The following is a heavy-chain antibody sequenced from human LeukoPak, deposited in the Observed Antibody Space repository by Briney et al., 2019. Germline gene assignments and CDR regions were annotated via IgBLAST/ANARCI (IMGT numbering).Heavy chain of an antibody. D-gene: IGHD3-10*01. CDR1: SYSISSGYY. V-gene: IGHV4-38-2*02. CDR2: IYHSWNT. Sequence: PSETLSLTCTVSSYSISSGYYWGWIRQPPGKGLEWIGNIYHSWNTYYKSSLKSRVTISVDTSKNQFSLKLSSVTAADTAVYYCARIGGSNYADYWGQGTLVTVSS. J-gene: IGHJ4*02. CDR3: ARIGGSNYADY.